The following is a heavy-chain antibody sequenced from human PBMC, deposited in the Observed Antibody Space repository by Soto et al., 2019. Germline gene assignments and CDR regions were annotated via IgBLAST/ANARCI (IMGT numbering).Heavy chain of an antibody. CDR1: GFIFNDYG. V-gene: IGHV3-30*18. Sequence: GGSLRLSCAASGFIFNDYGMHWVRQAPGKGLERVAVISSDGSETYSGDSAKGRLTISRDNSEKILFLETPSVRFEDTGVYYCVKDQLAGIYCCDKWGQGTLVTVSS. CDR3: VKDQLAGIYCCDK. J-gene: IGHJ4*02. D-gene: IGHD2-21*01. CDR2: ISSDGSET.